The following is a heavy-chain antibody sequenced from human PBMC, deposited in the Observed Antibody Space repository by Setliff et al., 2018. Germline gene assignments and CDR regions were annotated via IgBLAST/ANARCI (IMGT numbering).Heavy chain of an antibody. CDR1: GGGGSFSAYY. J-gene: IGHJ4*02. CDR2: ISPGGST. V-gene: IGHV4-34*01. D-gene: IGHD6-6*01. Sequence: PSETLSLTCGVSGGGGSFSAYYWSWIRQPPGKGLEWIGEISPGGSTISNASLASRLTISVDTAKNQFSLKLTSVTAADTAVYYCARGRNIAARLLDSWGQGTLVTVSS. CDR3: ARGRNIAARLLDS.